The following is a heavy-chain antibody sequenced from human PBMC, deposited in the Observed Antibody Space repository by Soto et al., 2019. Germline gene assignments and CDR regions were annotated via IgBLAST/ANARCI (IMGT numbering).Heavy chain of an antibody. CDR1: GFTFSGSA. Sequence: GESLKISCAASGFTFSGSAMHWVRQASGKGLEWVGRIRSKANSYATAYAASVKGRFTISRDDSKNTAYLQMNSLKTEDTAVYYCTRLSSSSGGAFDIWGQGTMVTVSS. CDR2: IRSKANSYAT. V-gene: IGHV3-73*01. D-gene: IGHD6-6*01. J-gene: IGHJ3*02. CDR3: TRLSSSSGGAFDI.